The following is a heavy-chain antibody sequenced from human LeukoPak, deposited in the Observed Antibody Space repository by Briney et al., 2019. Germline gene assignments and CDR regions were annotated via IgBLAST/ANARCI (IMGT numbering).Heavy chain of an antibody. CDR2: INPSSGST. D-gene: IGHD5-18*01. J-gene: IGHJ4*02. Sequence: ASVKVSCKASGYTFTSYYMHLVRQPPGQGLEWMGIINPSSGSTSYAHKFQGRVTMTRDTSTSTVYMELSSLRSEDTAVYYCARGRRVNMYEEGNFHDINVDTAMVIDLNFDYWGQGTLVTVSS. CDR3: ARGRRVNMYEEGNFHDINVDTAMVIDLNFDY. V-gene: IGHV1-46*01. CDR1: GYTFTSYY.